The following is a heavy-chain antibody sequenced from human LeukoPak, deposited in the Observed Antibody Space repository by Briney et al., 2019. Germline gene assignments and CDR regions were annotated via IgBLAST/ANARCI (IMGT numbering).Heavy chain of an antibody. CDR2: IRSSGSNM. CDR3: ARSASNFCDQTD. D-gene: IGHD2/OR15-2a*01. J-gene: IGHJ4*02. Sequence: PGGSLRLSCVASGFIFSNSMNWVRQAPGKGLELVSHIRSSGSNMYYADSVKGRFTISRDNAKNSLYLQMNNLRDEDTAVYYCARSASNFCDQTDWGQGTLVTVSS. CDR1: GFIFSNS. V-gene: IGHV3-48*02.